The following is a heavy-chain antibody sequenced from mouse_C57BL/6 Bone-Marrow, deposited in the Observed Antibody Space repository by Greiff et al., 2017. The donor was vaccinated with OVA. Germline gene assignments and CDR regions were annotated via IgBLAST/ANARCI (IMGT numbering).Heavy chain of an antibody. V-gene: IGHV5-6*01. CDR1: GFTFSSYG. Sequence: EVQLQESGGDLVKPGGSLKLSCAASGFTFSSYGMSWVRQTPDKRLEWVATISSGGSYTYYPDSVKGRFTISRDNAKNTLYLQMSSRKAEDTAMYYCARQGYCDSVYYFDYWGQGTTLTGSS. J-gene: IGHJ2*01. D-gene: IGHD2-12*01. CDR3: ARQGYCDSVYYFDY. CDR2: ISSGGSYT.